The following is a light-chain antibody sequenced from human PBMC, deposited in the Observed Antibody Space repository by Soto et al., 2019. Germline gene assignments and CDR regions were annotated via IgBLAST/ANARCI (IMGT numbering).Light chain of an antibody. J-gene: IGLJ1*01. Sequence: QSVLTQPPSVSGVPGQRVTISCTGSSSNIGASYGVHWYQQLPGTAPKLLIYGNTDRPSGVPDRFSGSKSGASASLAITGLQAEDEADYYCQSYDSSLSGYVFGTGTKVTVL. V-gene: IGLV1-40*01. CDR3: QSYDSSLSGYV. CDR2: GNT. CDR1: SSNIGASYG.